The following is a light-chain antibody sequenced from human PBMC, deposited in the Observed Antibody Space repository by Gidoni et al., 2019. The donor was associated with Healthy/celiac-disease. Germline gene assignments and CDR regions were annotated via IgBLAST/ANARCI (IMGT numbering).Light chain of an antibody. CDR2: GAS. J-gene: IGKJ1*01. CDR1: QRVRRY. CDR3: QQRRRT. V-gene: IGKV3-11*01. Sequence: ELVLTQSPATLSLSTGERATLSCRASQRVRRYLAWYQQKPGQAPRLLIYGASSGATGIPARFSGSGSGTDFTLTISSLEPEDFAVYYCQQRRRTFGQGTKVEIK.